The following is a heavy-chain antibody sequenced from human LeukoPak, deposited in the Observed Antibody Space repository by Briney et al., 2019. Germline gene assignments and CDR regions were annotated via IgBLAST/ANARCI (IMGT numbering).Heavy chain of an antibody. D-gene: IGHD2-2*01. CDR3: ARASWYLNWVLCSSTSCPNWFDP. CDR1: GYTFTSYG. J-gene: IGHJ5*02. V-gene: IGHV1-18*01. CDR2: ISAYNGNT. Sequence: ASVKVSCKASGYTFTSYGISWVRQAPGQGLEWMGWISAYNGNTNYAQKLQGRVTMTTDTSTSTAYMELRSLRSDDTAVYYCARASWYLNWVLCSSTSCPNWFDPWGQGTLVTVSS.